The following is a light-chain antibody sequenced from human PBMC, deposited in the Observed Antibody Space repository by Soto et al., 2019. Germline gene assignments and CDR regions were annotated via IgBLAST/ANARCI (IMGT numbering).Light chain of an antibody. CDR3: QQYNNWPPKVT. CDR1: QGVSSN. V-gene: IGKV3-15*01. Sequence: ELVMTQSPATLSVSPGERATLSCRASQGVSSNLAWYQQKPGQAPRLLICGASTRATGIPARFSGSGSWTEFTLTICSLQSEDFAVYYCQQYNNWPPKVTFGQGTRLEI. CDR2: GAS. J-gene: IGKJ5*01.